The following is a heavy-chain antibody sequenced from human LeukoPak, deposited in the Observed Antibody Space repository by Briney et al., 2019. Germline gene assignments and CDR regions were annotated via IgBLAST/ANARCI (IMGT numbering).Heavy chain of an antibody. J-gene: IGHJ4*02. D-gene: IGHD4-17*01. CDR2: ISSSGSTI. V-gene: IGHV3-11*04. CDR3: ARGTHARNTVTTRFDY. CDR1: GFTFSDYY. Sequence: GGSLRLSCAASGFTFSDYYMSWIRQAPGKGQEWVSYISSSGSTIYYADSVKGRFTISRDNAKNSLYLQMKSLRAEDTAVYYCARGTHARNTVTTRFDYWGQGTLVTVSS.